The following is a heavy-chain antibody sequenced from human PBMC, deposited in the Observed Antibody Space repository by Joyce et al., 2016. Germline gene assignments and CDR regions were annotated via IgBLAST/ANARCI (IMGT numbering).Heavy chain of an antibody. CDR3: ARDPTLRGHYVYYFDS. CDR2: INPNSGAT. J-gene: IGHJ4*02. CDR1: GYTFTAFY. V-gene: IGHV1-2*02. Sequence: QVQLVQSGAEVKQPGALVMVSCKTSGYTFTAFYVQWVRQAPGQGLEWMGWINPNSGATNYTQKFRDRVTMIRDTSTPTVYMELSGLTSDDTAVYYCARDPTLRGHYVYYFDSWGQGTLVTVSS. D-gene: IGHD3-10*02.